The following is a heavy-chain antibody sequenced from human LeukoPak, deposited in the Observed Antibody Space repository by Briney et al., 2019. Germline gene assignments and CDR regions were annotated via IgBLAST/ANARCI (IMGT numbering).Heavy chain of an antibody. Sequence: PSETLSLTCTVSGYSISNGYYWAWIRQPPGKGLEWIGSLYHSGSTYYNPSLKSRVTISVDTSKNQFSLKLTSVTAADTAVYYCARSVGYCSGGNCYFPYFDPWGQGTLVTVSS. J-gene: IGHJ5*02. CDR3: ARSVGYCSGGNCYFPYFDP. V-gene: IGHV4-38-2*02. CDR1: GYSISNGYY. D-gene: IGHD2-15*01. CDR2: LYHSGST.